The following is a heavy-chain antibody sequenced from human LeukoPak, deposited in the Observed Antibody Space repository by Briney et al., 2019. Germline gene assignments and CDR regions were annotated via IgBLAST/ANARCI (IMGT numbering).Heavy chain of an antibody. V-gene: IGHV3-21*01. Sequence: GGSLRLSCAASGFTFSSYSMNWVRQAPGKGLEWVSSISSSSSYIYYADSVKGRFTISRDNAKKSLYLQMNSLRAEDTAVYYCARGAEGIAASDSNFDYWGQGRLVTVSS. CDR1: GFTFSSYS. D-gene: IGHD6-13*01. CDR3: ARGAEGIAASDSNFDY. CDR2: ISSSSSYI. J-gene: IGHJ4*02.